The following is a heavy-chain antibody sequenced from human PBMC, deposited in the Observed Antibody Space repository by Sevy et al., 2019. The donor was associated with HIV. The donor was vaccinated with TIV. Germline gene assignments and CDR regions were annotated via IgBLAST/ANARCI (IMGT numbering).Heavy chain of an antibody. CDR3: ATAGLYCSDDSCYSDGFDF. J-gene: IGHJ4*02. V-gene: IGHV3-15*01. CDR1: GIAFRNAW. CDR2: IKTKSDGGTT. D-gene: IGHD2-15*01. Sequence: GGSLRLSCVASGIAFRNAWMNWVRQAPGKGLEWVGRIKTKSDGGTTDYAEHVKGRFTISRDDAKNPLYLQMNSLKTEDTAVYYCATAGLYCSDDSCYSDGFDFWGQGTLVTVSS.